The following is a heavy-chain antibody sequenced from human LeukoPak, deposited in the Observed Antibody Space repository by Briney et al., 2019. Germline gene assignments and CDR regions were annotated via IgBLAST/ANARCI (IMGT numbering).Heavy chain of an antibody. V-gene: IGHV3-23*01. Sequence: PGGSLRLSCAASGFTFSSYSMNWVRQAPGKGLEWVSAISGSGGSTYYADSVKGRFTISRDNSKNTLYLQMNSLRAEDTAVYYCARDKKAGYSSSWYFFDYWGQGTLVTVSS. CDR2: ISGSGGST. D-gene: IGHD6-13*01. J-gene: IGHJ4*02. CDR1: GFTFSSYS. CDR3: ARDKKAGYSSSWYFFDY.